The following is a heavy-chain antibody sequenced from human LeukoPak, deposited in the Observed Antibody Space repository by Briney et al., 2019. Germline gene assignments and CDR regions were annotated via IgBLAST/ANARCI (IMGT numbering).Heavy chain of an antibody. CDR1: GFTFSSYS. Sequence: PGGSLRLSCAASGFTFSSYSMNWVRQAPGKGLEWVSSISSSSSYIYYADSVKGRFTISRDNVKNSLYLQMNSLRAEDTAVYYCARDGGGSYYYAAGNDYWGQGTLVTVSS. V-gene: IGHV3-21*01. J-gene: IGHJ4*02. CDR3: ARDGGGSYYYAAGNDY. CDR2: ISSSSSYI. D-gene: IGHD1-26*01.